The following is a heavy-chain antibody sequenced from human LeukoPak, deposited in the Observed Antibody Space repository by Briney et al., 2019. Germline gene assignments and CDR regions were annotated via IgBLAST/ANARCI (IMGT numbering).Heavy chain of an antibody. CDR1: GGSISSHY. J-gene: IGHJ6*03. CDR3: ARGLGVATIDYYYYMDV. V-gene: IGHV4-59*11. D-gene: IGHD5-12*01. Sequence: PSETLSLTCTVSGGSISSHYWSWIRQSPGKGLEWIGHRSDSGSTNYNPSLKSRVTISVDTSKNQFSLKLSSVTAADTAVYYCARGLGVATIDYYYYMDVWGKGTTVTVSS. CDR2: RSDSGST.